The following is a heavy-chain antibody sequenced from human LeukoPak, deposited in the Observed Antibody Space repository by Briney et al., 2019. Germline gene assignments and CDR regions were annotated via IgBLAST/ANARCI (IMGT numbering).Heavy chain of an antibody. CDR3: AKDLRAVAGRGPFDY. CDR1: GFIFSNYA. J-gene: IGHJ4*02. V-gene: IGHV3-23*01. Sequence: TGGSLRLSCAASGFIFSNYAMSWVRQTSGKGPEWVSAVNGSGDTTYYADSVKGRFTISRDNSKNTMYLEMNSLRAEDTTVYYCAKDLRAVAGRGPFDYWGQGTLVTVSS. CDR2: VNGSGDTT. D-gene: IGHD6-19*01.